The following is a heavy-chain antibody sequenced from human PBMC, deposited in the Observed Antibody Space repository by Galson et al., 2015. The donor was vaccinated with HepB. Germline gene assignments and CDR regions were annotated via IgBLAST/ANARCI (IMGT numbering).Heavy chain of an antibody. Sequence: SLRLSCAASGFTFSGYSMNWVRQAPGKGLEWVSYISASSYTIYYADSVRGRFTISRDNAKSSLYLQMNSLRAEDTAVYYCARDLHGDYESDSWGQGTLVTVSS. J-gene: IGHJ4*02. CDR3: ARDLHGDYESDS. D-gene: IGHD4-17*01. CDR2: ISASSYTI. CDR1: GFTFSGYS. V-gene: IGHV3-48*01.